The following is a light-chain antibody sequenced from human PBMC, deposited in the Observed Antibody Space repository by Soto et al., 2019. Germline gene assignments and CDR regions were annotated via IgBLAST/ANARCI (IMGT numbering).Light chain of an antibody. CDR3: AAWDDSLNGYV. J-gene: IGLJ1*01. CDR2: EVN. V-gene: IGLV2-14*01. CDR1: SRDVGAFNY. Sequence: QSALTQPASVSGSPGQSITISCTGTSRDVGAFNYVSWYQQHPDKAPKLLISEVNNRPSGVSHRFSGSKSGNTASLTISGLQPADEADYYCAAWDDSLNGYVFGTGTKLTVL.